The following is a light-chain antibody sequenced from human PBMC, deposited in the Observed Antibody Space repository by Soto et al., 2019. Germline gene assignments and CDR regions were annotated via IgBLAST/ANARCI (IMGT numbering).Light chain of an antibody. CDR3: AKRDNSLSRWV. CDR2: CND. CDR1: SSNIGTNY. V-gene: IGLV1-47*02. J-gene: IGLJ3*02. Sequence: QSVLTQPPSASGTPGQRVTISCSGSSSNIGTNYVYWYKQLPGTAPKLLIYCNDQRPSGVPDRLSGSKSGTSASLAISGLRSEDEADYYCAKRDNSLSRWVFGGGTKLTVL.